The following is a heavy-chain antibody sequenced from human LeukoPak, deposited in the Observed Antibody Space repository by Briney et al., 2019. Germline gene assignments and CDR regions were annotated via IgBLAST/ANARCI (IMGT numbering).Heavy chain of an antibody. J-gene: IGHJ5*02. D-gene: IGHD2-15*01. Sequence: PSETLSLTCAVYGGSFSGYYWSWIRQPPGKGLEWIGEINHSGSTNYNPSLKSRVTISVDTSKNQFSLKLSSVTAADTAVYYCARYCSGGSCYPAWGQGTLVTVSS. CDR1: GGSFSGYY. V-gene: IGHV4-34*01. CDR3: ARYCSGGSCYPA. CDR2: INHSGST.